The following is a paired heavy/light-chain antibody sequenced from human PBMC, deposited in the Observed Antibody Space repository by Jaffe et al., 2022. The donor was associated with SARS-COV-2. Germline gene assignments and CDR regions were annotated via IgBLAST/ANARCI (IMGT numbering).Light chain of an antibody. V-gene: IGLV2-23*01. CDR2: EGS. J-gene: IGLJ1*01. CDR1: SSDVINYNL. Sequence: QSALTQPASVSGSPGQSIAISCTGSSSDVINYNLVSWYQQHPGKAPKLMIYEGSKRPSGVSDRFSGSNSGNTASLTISGLQAEDEADYYCCSYTSNLYVFGTGTKVTVL. CDR3: CSYTSNLYV.
Heavy chain of an antibody. Sequence: EVQLVESGGGLVQPGGSLRLSCAVSGFTLSSNFMHWVRQAPGKGLVWVSRINRDGSSITYADSVKGRFTISRDNAENTLYLQMDSLRADDTAVYYCARAPPGYYGMDVWGQGTTVTVSS. J-gene: IGHJ6*02. CDR2: INRDGSSI. CDR1: GFTLSSNF. V-gene: IGHV3-74*01. CDR3: ARAPPGYYGMDV.